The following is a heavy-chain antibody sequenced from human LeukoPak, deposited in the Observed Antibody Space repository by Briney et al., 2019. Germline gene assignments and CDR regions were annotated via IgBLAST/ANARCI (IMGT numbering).Heavy chain of an antibody. Sequence: GSLRLSCAASGFTVSSNYMSWVRQPPGKGLEWIGSIYYSGSTYYNPSLKSRVTISVDTSKNQFSMKLSSVTAADTAVYYCARQRKGTVGATSLDYWGQGTLVTVSS. J-gene: IGHJ4*02. CDR2: IYYSGST. D-gene: IGHD1-26*01. V-gene: IGHV4-39*01. CDR3: ARQRKGTVGATSLDY. CDR1: GFTVSSNY.